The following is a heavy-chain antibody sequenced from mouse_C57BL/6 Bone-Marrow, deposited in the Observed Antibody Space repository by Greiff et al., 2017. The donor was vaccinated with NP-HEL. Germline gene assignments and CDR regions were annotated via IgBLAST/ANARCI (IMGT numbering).Heavy chain of an antibody. V-gene: IGHV5-9*01. D-gene: IGHD2-4*01. J-gene: IGHJ3*01. CDR2: ISGGGGNT. Sequence: DVMLVESGGGLVKPGGSLKLSCAASGFTFSSYTMSWVRQTPEKRLEWVATISGGGGNTYYPDSVKGRFTISRDNAKNTLYLQMSSLRSEDTALYYCARHGGGLRRGAWFAYWGQGTLVTVSA. CDR1: GFTFSSYT. CDR3: ARHGGGLRRGAWFAY.